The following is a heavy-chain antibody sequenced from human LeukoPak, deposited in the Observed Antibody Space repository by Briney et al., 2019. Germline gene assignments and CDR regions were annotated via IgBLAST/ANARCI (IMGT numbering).Heavy chain of an antibody. D-gene: IGHD2-21*02. CDR1: SGSISSHY. V-gene: IGHV4-59*11. Sequence: TPSETLSLTCTVSSGSISSHYWSWIRQSPERGLEWIGFIYYTGTTRYNPSLRGRVTMSVDSSRNHFSLKLTSMTAADTALYYCARLLNNDNAGDPDTFDMWGQGTMVTVSS. CDR2: IYYTGTT. CDR3: ARLLNNDNAGDPDTFDM. J-gene: IGHJ3*02.